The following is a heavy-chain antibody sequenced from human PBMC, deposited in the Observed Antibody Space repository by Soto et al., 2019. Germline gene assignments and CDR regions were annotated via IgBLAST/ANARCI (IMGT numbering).Heavy chain of an antibody. D-gene: IGHD3-16*01. CDR2: IYYSGST. CDR1: GGSISSYY. CDR3: VRENSLIPHPFFYY. V-gene: IGHV4-59*01. J-gene: IGHJ4*02. Sequence: PSETLSLTCTVSGGSISSYYWSWIRQPPGKGLEWIGYIYYSGSTNYNPSLKSRVTISVDTSKNQFSLKLSSVTAADTAVYYCVRENSLIPHPFFYYWGQGSLVPVSS.